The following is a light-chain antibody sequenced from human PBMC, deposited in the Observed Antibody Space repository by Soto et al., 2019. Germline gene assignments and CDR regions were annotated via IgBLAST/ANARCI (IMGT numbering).Light chain of an antibody. V-gene: IGKV4-1*01. CDR1: RSVLYKSNNKNH. Sequence: DIVMTQSQDSLAVSLGERATMNCKCSRSVLYKSNNKNHLAWYQQKPGQPPQLIIYWASTRESGVPERFSGSGSGTDFTLTINSLQAEDVAAYYCQQYHSDPITFGQGTRLEIK. J-gene: IGKJ5*01. CDR2: WAS. CDR3: QQYHSDPIT.